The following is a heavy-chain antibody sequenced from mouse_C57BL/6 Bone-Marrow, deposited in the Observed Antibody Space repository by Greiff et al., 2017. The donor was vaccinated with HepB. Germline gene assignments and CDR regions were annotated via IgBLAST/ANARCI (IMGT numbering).Heavy chain of an antibody. CDR1: GYTFTEYT. V-gene: IGHV1-62-2*01. Sequence: QVHVKQSGAELVKPGASVKLSCKASGYTFTEYTIHWVKQRSGQGLEWIGWFYPGSGRIKYNEKFKDKATLTADKSSSSVYMELSRLTSEDSAVYFCARHERGYYAMDYWGQGTSVTVSS. J-gene: IGHJ4*01. CDR3: ARHERGYYAMDY. CDR2: FYPGSGRI.